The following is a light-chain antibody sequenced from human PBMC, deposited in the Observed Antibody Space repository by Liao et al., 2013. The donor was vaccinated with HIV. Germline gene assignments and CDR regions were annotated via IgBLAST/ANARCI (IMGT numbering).Light chain of an antibody. CDR3: QVWDSSSNQVV. CDR1: KLGDKY. J-gene: IGLJ3*02. V-gene: IGLV3-1*01. Sequence: SYELTQPPSVSVSPGQTASITCSGDKLGDKYACWYQQKPGQSPVLVIYQDSKRPSGIPARFSASNSGSTATLTISRVEDGDEADYFCQVWDSSSNQVVFGGGTQLTVL. CDR2: QDS.